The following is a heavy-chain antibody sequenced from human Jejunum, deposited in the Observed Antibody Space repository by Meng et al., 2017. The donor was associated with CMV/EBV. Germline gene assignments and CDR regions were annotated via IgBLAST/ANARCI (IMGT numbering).Heavy chain of an antibody. CDR2: FNPNGDVT. J-gene: IGHJ4*03. Sequence: QVTLCQSGAELKKPGVSLKVSCEPSVFAFTTYFMHWLRQAPGQGLQWMGLFNPNGDVTTYSPRFQGRITLTGDTSTSTLYMELSSLTSDDTAVYYCAREMPMTCYFDQWGQGTLVTVSS. CDR3: AREMPMTCYFDQ. V-gene: IGHV1-46*01. CDR1: VFAFTTYF. D-gene: IGHD3-22*01.